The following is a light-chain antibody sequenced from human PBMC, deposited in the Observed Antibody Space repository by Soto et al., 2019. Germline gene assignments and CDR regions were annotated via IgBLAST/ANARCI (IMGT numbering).Light chain of an antibody. V-gene: IGKV3-11*01. CDR1: QSITTY. CDR2: DAS. J-gene: IGKJ5*01. CDR3: QHRSSWPLT. Sequence: VLTQSPATLSLSPGERATLSCRASQSITTYLAWYQQRPGQAPRLLIYDASNRAADIPARFSASESGTDFTINIGSLEAEDGAVDYGQHRSSWPLTFGQGTRLEIK.